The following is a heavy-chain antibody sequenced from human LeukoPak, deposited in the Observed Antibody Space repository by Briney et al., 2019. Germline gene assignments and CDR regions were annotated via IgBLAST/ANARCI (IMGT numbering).Heavy chain of an antibody. CDR1: GFTFSSYA. J-gene: IGHJ4*01. CDR2: ISYDGSNK. CDR3: ARDSTTRGDLRYYFDY. V-gene: IGHV3-30*04. Sequence: PGRSLRLSCAASGFTFSSYAMHRVRQAPGKELECAAVISYDGSNKYYADSVKGRFTISRDNSKNTLYLQMNSLRAEDTAVYYCARDSTTRGDLRYYFDYWGHGTLVTVSS. D-gene: IGHD2-21*02.